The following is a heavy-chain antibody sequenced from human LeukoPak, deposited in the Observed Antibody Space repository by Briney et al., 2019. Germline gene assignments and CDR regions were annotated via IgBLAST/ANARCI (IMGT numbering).Heavy chain of an antibody. D-gene: IGHD3-22*01. Sequence: GGSLRLSCAASGFTFSDYYMGWIRQAPGKGLEWASYITSNGNSIYYADSVKGRFTMSRDNAKKSLYLQMNSLRAEDTAVYYCARAKYDSSGYYYSGFDIWGQGTMVTVSS. CDR3: ARAKYDSSGYYYSGFDI. CDR2: ITSNGNSI. CDR1: GFTFSDYY. V-gene: IGHV3-11*04. J-gene: IGHJ3*02.